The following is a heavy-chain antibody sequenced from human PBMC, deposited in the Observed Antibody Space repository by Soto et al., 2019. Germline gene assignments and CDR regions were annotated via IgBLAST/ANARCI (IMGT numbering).Heavy chain of an antibody. CDR2: ISYDGSNK. V-gene: IGHV3-30*04. CDR3: ARGYGSYYYGLDV. J-gene: IGHJ6*04. D-gene: IGHD3-10*01. Sequence: GGSLRLSCAASGFTFSNYAMHWVRQAPGKGLEWVAVISYDGSNKYYTDSVEGQFTISRDNSKNTLYLQMNTLKAEDTAVYYCARGYGSYYYGLDVWGKGTKATVS. CDR1: GFTFSNYA.